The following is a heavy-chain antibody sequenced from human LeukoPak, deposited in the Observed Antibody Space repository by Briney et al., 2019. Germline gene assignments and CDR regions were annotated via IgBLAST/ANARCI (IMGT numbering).Heavy chain of an antibody. CDR1: GFTFSSYG. J-gene: IGHJ4*02. CDR3: ASLYDFWSAYSMYFFDY. CDR2: IRYDGSNK. Sequence: HAGGSLRLSCAASGFTFSSYGMHWVRQAPGKGLEWVAYIRYDGSNKYYADSLKGRFTISRDNSKNTLCLQMNSLRPEDTAIYYCASLYDFWSAYSMYFFDYWGQGTLVTVSS. V-gene: IGHV3-30*02. D-gene: IGHD3-3*01.